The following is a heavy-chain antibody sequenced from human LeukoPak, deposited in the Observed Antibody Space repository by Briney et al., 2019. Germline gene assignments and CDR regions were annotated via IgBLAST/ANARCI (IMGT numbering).Heavy chain of an antibody. CDR2: IYYSGST. D-gene: IGHD6-19*01. J-gene: IGHJ4*02. V-gene: IGHV4-39*01. CDR1: GGSISSSSYY. CDR3: ARHGVGSGWYFDY. Sequence: SETLSLTCTVSGGSISSSSYYWGWIRQPPGKGLEWIGSIYYSGSTYYNPSLKSRVTISVDTSKNQFSLKLSSVTAADTAVYYCARHGVGSGWYFDYWGRGTLVTVSS.